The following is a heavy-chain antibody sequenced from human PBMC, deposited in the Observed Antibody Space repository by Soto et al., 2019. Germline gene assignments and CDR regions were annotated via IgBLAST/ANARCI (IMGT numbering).Heavy chain of an antibody. D-gene: IGHD3-22*01. J-gene: IGHJ4*02. CDR1: GYSFTSYW. V-gene: IGHV5-10-1*01. CDR2: IDPSDSYT. CDR3: ARSYYYDSSGSYYFDY. Sequence: PGESLKISCKGSGYSFTSYWISWVRQMPGKGLEWMGRIDPSDSYTNYSPSFQGHVTISADKSISTAYLQWSSLKASDTAMYYCARSYYYDSSGSYYFDYWGQGTLVTVSS.